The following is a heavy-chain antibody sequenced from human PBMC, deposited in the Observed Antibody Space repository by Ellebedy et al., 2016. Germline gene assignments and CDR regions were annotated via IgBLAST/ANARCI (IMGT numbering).Heavy chain of an antibody. CDR3: AKLGVVGPVAGINVFEY. CDR1: GFSFSDYA. Sequence: GESLKISCAASGFSFSDYAMTWVRQAPGKGLEWVSAIVGGGDTTFYADSVKGRFTISRDNSKNTLFLQMNSLRADDRAIYYCAKLGVVGPVAGINVFEYWGQGTLVAVAS. CDR2: IVGGGDTT. D-gene: IGHD6-19*01. J-gene: IGHJ4*02. V-gene: IGHV3-23*01.